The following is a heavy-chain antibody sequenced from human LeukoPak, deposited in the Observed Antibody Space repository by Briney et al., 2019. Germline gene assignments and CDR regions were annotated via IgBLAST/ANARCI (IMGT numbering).Heavy chain of an antibody. D-gene: IGHD1-26*01. Sequence: SETLSLTCAVSGGSISSGGYSWSWIRQPAGKGLEWIGRIYTSGSTNYNPSLQSRVTMSVDKSKNQFSLKLSSVTAADTAVYYCARGIRGSYHYYYYMDVWGKGTTVTVSS. V-gene: IGHV4-61*02. CDR1: GGSISSGGYS. J-gene: IGHJ6*03. CDR3: ARGIRGSYHYYYYMDV. CDR2: IYTSGST.